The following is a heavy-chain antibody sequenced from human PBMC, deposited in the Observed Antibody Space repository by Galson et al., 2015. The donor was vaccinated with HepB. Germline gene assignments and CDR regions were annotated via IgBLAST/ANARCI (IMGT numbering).Heavy chain of an antibody. CDR1: GFTFSSYA. V-gene: IGHV3-30*04. CDR3: ARDVGAYGFGELLFADRGNWFDP. D-gene: IGHD3-10*01. J-gene: IGHJ5*02. Sequence: SLRLSCAASGFTFSSYAMHWVRQAPGKGLEWVAVISYDGSNKYYADSVKGRFTISRDNSKNTLYLQMNSLRAEDTAVYYCARDVGAYGFGELLFADRGNWFDPWGQGTLVTVSS. CDR2: ISYDGSNK.